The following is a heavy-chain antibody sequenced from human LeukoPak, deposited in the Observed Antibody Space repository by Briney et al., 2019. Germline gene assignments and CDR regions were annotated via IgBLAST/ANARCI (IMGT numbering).Heavy chain of an antibody. V-gene: IGHV3-23*01. CDR1: GFTFSSYA. CDR2: ISGSGGNT. CDR3: AKDYGGKTYYFDY. D-gene: IGHD4-23*01. Sequence: PGGSLRLSCAASGFTFSSYAMSWVRQAPGKGLEWVSAISGSGGNTYYADSVKGRFTISRDNSKNTLYLQMNSLRVEDTAVYHCAKDYGGKTYYFDYWGQGTLVTVSS. J-gene: IGHJ4*02.